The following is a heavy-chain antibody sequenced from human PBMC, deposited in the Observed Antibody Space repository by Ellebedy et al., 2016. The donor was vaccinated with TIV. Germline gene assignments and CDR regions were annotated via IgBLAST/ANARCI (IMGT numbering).Heavy chain of an antibody. D-gene: IGHD2-21*01. J-gene: IGHJ4*02. V-gene: IGHV3-74*01. CDR2: IDNDGTRT. Sequence: GGSLRLXXTASGFTFSSHAMSWVRQAPGKGLEWVSRIDNDGTRTDYADSVKGRFTISRDNAKSTLYLQMSSLRAEDSALYYCASGMVVLMTGTTDYWGQGTLVTVSS. CDR1: GFTFSSHA. CDR3: ASGMVVLMTGTTDY.